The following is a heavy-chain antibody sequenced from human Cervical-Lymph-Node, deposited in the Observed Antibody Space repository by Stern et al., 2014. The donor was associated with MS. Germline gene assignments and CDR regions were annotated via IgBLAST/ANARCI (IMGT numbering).Heavy chain of an antibody. V-gene: IGHV4-39*01. CDR2: IYFSGTT. J-gene: IGHJ3*01. CDR1: GASISSGSSY. Sequence: QVQLQESGPRLVKPSETLSLTCTVSGASISSGSSYWGWIRQPPGKGLDWIGIIYFSGTTYYNPSLESRVNISVDTSKNELSLKLPSVTATDTARYYCARVSVFYDAFDFWGQGTMVTVSS. D-gene: IGHD3-3*01. CDR3: ARVSVFYDAFDF.